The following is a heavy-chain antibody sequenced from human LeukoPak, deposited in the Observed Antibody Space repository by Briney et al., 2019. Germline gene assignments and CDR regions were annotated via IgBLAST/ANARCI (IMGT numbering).Heavy chain of an antibody. J-gene: IGHJ4*02. CDR1: GFTFSSYA. D-gene: IGHD1-20*01. Sequence: GGSLRLSCAASGFTFSSYAMSWVRQAPGKGLEWVSAISGSGGSTYYADSVEGRFTISRDNSKNTLYLQMNSLGAEDTAVYYCAKDQYNWNALDYWGQGTLVTVSS. CDR3: AKDQYNWNALDY. CDR2: ISGSGGST. V-gene: IGHV3-23*01.